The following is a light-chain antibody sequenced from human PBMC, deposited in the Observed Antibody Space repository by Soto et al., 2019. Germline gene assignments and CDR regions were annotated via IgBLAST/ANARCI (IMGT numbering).Light chain of an antibody. CDR3: QQSYSTPR. Sequence: IQMTPAPSSLSASLGNRVTVTFRASQSISSYLNWYQQKPGEAPKLLIYAASRLQSGVPSRFSGSGSGTDFTLTINTLQPEDIATYYCQQSYSTPRFGGGTKVDI. J-gene: IGKJ4*01. CDR1: QSISSY. V-gene: IGKV1-39*01. CDR2: AAS.